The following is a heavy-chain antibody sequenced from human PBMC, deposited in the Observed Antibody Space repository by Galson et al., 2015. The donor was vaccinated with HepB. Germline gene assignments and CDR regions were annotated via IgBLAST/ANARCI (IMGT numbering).Heavy chain of an antibody. Sequence: SLRLSCAASGFTFSSYAMSWVRQAPGKGLEWVSANSGSGGSTYYADSVNSQFPISRDNSKNTLYLQMNSLRAEDTAVYHCAKEAAMATENCFYGMDVWGQGTTVTVSS. CDR3: AKEAAMATENCFYGMDV. J-gene: IGHJ6*02. D-gene: IGHD5-18*01. V-gene: IGHV3-23*01. CDR1: GFTFSSYA. CDR2: NSGSGGST.